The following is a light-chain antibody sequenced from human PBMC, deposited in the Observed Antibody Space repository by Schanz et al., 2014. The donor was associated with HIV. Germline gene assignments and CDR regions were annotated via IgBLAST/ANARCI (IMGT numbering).Light chain of an antibody. CDR1: ISDVGGYNY. Sequence: QSALTQPASVSGSPGQSITISCTGTISDVGGYNYVSWYQQHSGKAPKLIIYDVSDRPLGVSNRFSGSKSGNTASLTISGLQAEDEAEYYCTSYVSNTAVVFGGGTKLTVL. CDR2: DVS. J-gene: IGLJ2*01. V-gene: IGLV2-14*03. CDR3: TSYVSNTAVV.